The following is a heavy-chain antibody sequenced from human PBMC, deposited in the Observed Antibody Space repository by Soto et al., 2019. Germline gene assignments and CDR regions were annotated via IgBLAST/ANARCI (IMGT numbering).Heavy chain of an antibody. Sequence: GKGLEWVSGISASGGSTYYADSVQGRFTISRDNSRNTLYLQMSSLRADDTAVYYCAKHRQLRYSTSWYVEYWGQGTLVTVSS. D-gene: IGHD6-13*01. CDR2: ISASGGST. J-gene: IGHJ4*02. CDR3: AKHRQLRYSTSWYVEY. V-gene: IGHV3-23*01.